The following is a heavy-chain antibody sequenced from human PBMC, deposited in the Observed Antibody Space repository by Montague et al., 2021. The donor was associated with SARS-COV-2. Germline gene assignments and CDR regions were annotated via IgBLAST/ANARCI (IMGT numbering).Heavy chain of an antibody. CDR1: GFTFSSYS. D-gene: IGHD5-24*01. J-gene: IGHJ4*02. CDR3: ARDRKIGWLQLGEFDY. V-gene: IGHV3-21*01. CDR2: ISSSSSYI. Sequence: SLRLSCAASGFTFSSYSMNWVHQAPGKGLEWVSSISSSSSYIYYADSVKGRFTISRDSAKNSLYLQMNSLRAEDTAVYYCARDRKIGWLQLGEFDYWGQGTLVTVSS.